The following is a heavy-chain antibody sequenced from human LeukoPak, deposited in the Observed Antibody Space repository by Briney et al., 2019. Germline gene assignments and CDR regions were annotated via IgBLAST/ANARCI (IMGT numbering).Heavy chain of an antibody. CDR2: ISSSSNYI. D-gene: IGHD4-11*01. V-gene: IGHV3-21*01. Sequence: GGSLRLSCVASGLTFSSYNMNWVRQGPGKGLEWVSFISSSSNYIYYADSVKGRFTISRDNAKNSLLLQMNSLRAEDTAVYYCARGAPTTRDFDYWGQGTLVTVSS. CDR1: GLTFSSYN. J-gene: IGHJ4*02. CDR3: ARGAPTTRDFDY.